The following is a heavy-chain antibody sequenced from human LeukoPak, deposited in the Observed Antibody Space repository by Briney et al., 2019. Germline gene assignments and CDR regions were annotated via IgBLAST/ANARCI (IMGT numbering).Heavy chain of an antibody. CDR1: GGSISSSRYY. D-gene: IGHD3-22*01. Sequence: SETLSLTCTVSGGSISSSRYYWGWIRQSPGKGLEGIGSIYYSGTPYDHPSPKSRVVISVDTSKNQFSLKLSSVTAADTAIYYCARLLYDSSGYYYFDSWGQGTLVTVSS. J-gene: IGHJ4*02. CDR2: IYYSGTP. CDR3: ARLLYDSSGYYYFDS. V-gene: IGHV4-39*01.